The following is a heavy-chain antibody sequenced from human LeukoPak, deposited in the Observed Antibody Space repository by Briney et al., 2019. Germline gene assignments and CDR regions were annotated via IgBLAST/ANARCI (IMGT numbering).Heavy chain of an antibody. J-gene: IGHJ3*02. V-gene: IGHV3-7*01. Sequence: PGGSLRLSCAASGFTFSSYSMNWVRQAPGKGLEWVANIKQDGSEKYYVDSVKGRFTISRDNAKNSLYLQMNSLRAEDTAVYYCARDHSPHPDYDSRGMHFDIWGQGTMVTVSS. CDR2: IKQDGSEK. CDR1: GFTFSSYS. CDR3: ARDHSPHPDYDSRGMHFDI. D-gene: IGHD3-22*01.